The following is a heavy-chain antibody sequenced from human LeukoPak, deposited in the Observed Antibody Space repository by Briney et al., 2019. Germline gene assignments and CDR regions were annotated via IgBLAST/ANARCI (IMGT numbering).Heavy chain of an antibody. CDR3: ARTFGVRYFDWLSNLNWFDP. Sequence: ASVKVSCKASGYTFTGYYMHWVRQAPGQGLEWMGWINTNTGNPTYAQGFTGRFVFSLDTSVSTAYLQISSLKAEDTAVYYCARTFGVRYFDWLSNLNWFDPWGQGTLVTVSS. CDR2: INTNTGNP. J-gene: IGHJ5*02. CDR1: GYTFTGYY. D-gene: IGHD3-9*01. V-gene: IGHV7-4-1*02.